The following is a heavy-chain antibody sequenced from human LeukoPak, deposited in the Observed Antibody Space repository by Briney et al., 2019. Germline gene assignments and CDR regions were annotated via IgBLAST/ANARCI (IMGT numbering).Heavy chain of an antibody. D-gene: IGHD6-13*01. CDR3: APKTYSSSWYRVN. V-gene: IGHV3-21*01. CDR1: GFTFSSYS. CDR2: ISSSSSYI. J-gene: IGHJ4*02. Sequence: GSLRLSCAASGFTFSSYSMNWVRQAPGKGLEWVSSISSSSSYIYYADSVKGRFTISRDNAKNSLYLQMNSLRAEDTAVYYCAPKTYSSSWYRVNWGQGTLVTVSS.